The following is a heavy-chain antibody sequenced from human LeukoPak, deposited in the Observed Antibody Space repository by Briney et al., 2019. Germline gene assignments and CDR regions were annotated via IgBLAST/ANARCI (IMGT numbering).Heavy chain of an antibody. CDR2: ISYDGSNK. CDR1: GFTFSSYA. D-gene: IGHD3-10*01. J-gene: IGHJ4*02. CDR3: ARDSGMARGVIGDY. V-gene: IGHV3-30-3*01. Sequence: GGSLRLSCAASGFTFSSYAMHWVRQAPGKGLEWVAVISYDGSNKYYADSVKGRFTISRDNSKNTLYLQMNSLRAEDTAVYYCARDSGMARGVIGDYWGQGTLVTVSS.